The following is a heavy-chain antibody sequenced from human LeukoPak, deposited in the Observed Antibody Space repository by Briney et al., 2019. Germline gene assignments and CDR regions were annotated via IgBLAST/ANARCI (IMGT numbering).Heavy chain of an antibody. V-gene: IGHV3-7*03. Sequence: GGSLRLSCAASGLIFSNYWMTWVRQAPGKGLEWVANIKEDGSETYYVDSVKGRFTISRDNDKNTLYMQMNSLRAEDTAVYYCEAYGSVWGQGTLVIVSS. J-gene: IGHJ4*02. CDR3: EAYGSV. CDR2: IKEDGSET. CDR1: GLIFSNYW. D-gene: IGHD3-10*01.